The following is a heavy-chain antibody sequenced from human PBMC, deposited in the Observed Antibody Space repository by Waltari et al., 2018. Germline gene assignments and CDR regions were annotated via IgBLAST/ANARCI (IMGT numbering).Heavy chain of an antibody. Sequence: QVQLVQSGVEVKKPGASVRVSCKASGYTFTVYYLHWIRQAPGQGPEWMGGINPNNGATHYAQKCQGRVTMTRDTSINTADLEVTSDDTAVYFCARDRWGESHGYGYWGRGTLVTVSS. J-gene: IGHJ4*02. CDR1: GYTFTVYY. CDR2: INPNNGAT. V-gene: IGHV1-2*02. D-gene: IGHD7-27*01. CDR3: ARDRWGESHGYGY.